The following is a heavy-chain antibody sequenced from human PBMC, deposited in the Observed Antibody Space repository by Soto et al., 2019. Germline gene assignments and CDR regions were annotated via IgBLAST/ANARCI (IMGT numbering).Heavy chain of an antibody. J-gene: IGHJ5*02. D-gene: IGHD2-8*01. Sequence: PSETLSLTCTVSGGSISSSSYYWGWIRQPPGKGLEWIGSTYYSGSTYYNPSLKSRVTISVDTPKNQFSLKLSSVTAADTAGYYCARHAAYCKNAVCYPRWFDPWGQGTLVTVSS. CDR3: ARHAAYCKNAVCYPRWFDP. V-gene: IGHV4-39*01. CDR2: TYYSGST. CDR1: GGSISSSSYY.